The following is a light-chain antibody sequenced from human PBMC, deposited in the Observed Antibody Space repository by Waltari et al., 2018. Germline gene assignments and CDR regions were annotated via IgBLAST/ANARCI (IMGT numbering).Light chain of an antibody. CDR2: GVS. CDR1: QSVTSIY. J-gene: IGKJ1*01. V-gene: IGKV3-20*01. Sequence: EIVLTQSPGALSLSPGERATLSCRASQSVTSIYLAWYQQKPGQAPRLLIYGVSSSATGLPDRFSGSGSGTDFTLTISRLEPEDFAVYYCQQYGTSPWTFGQGTKVEIK. CDR3: QQYGTSPWT.